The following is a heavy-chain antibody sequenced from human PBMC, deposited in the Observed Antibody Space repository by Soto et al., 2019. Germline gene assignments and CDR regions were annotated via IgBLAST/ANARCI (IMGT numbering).Heavy chain of an antibody. J-gene: IGHJ3*01. CDR1: GGSISSYY. CDR3: ARAWGGAFDF. V-gene: IGHV4-59*08. CDR2: IYYSGST. D-gene: IGHD3-10*01. Sequence: SETLSLTCTVSGGSISSYYWSWIRQPPGKGLEWIGYIYYSGSTNYNPSLKSRVTISVDTSKNQFSLKLSSVTAADTAVYYCARAWGGAFDFWGQGTMVTVSS.